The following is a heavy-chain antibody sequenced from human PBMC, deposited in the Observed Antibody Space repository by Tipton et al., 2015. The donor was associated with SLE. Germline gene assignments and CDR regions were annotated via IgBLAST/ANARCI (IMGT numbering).Heavy chain of an antibody. J-gene: IGHJ4*02. CDR2: IKEDGGEK. Sequence: SLRLSCVVSGFSFSTSWMSWVRQAPGKGLEWVANIKEDGGEKYYVDSVKGRFIISRDNAKKSVYLQMNSLRAEDTALYYCARDRHYDSSGFYALDYWGQGTLVTVSS. V-gene: IGHV3-7*01. CDR1: GFSFSTSW. D-gene: IGHD3-22*01. CDR3: ARDRHYDSSGFYALDY.